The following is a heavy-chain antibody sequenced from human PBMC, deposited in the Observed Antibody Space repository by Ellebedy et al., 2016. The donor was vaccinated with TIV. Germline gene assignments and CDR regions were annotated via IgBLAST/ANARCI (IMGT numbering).Heavy chain of an antibody. CDR3: AKSPSRKPGLIDS. CDR1: GFTFSSYG. CDR2: VSAIGSSA. V-gene: IGHV3-23*01. Sequence: GESLKISCVGSGFTFSSYGMNWVRQVPGKGLEWVAIVSAIGSSANYADSVRGRFIISRDNSKSTLYLQMNFLRDEDTAIYYCAKSPSRKPGLIDSWGQGTLVTVSS. J-gene: IGHJ4*02. D-gene: IGHD1-14*01.